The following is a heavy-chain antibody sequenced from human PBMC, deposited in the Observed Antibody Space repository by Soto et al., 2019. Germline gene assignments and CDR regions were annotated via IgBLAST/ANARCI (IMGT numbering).Heavy chain of an antibody. CDR2: IIPIFGTA. Sequence: QVQLVQSGAEVKKPGSSVKVSCKASGGTFSSYAISWVRQAPGQGLEWMGGIIPIFGTANYAQKFQGRVTISADESTSTADLALSSLRSEDTAVYYCARDLSDIVLAATAYYYGMDVWGQGTTVTVSS. D-gene: IGHD2-2*01. J-gene: IGHJ6*02. V-gene: IGHV1-69*12. CDR1: GGTFSSYA. CDR3: ARDLSDIVLAATAYYYGMDV.